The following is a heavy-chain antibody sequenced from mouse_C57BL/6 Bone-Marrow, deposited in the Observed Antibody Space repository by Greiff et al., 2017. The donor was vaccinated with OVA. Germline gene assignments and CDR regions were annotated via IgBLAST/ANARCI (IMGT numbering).Heavy chain of an antibody. Sequence: EVQLHQSGAELVRPGAPVKLSCTASGFPITDDYMHWVKQRPEQGLEWIGWIDPENGDTEYASQFQGKATLTADPSSNPAYLQPSSLTSAAPAVFDGATFLYNGNGVGGDYWGQGTLVTVSA. V-gene: IGHV14-4*01. CDR1: GFPITDDY. CDR3: ATFLYNGNGVGGDY. CDR2: IDPENGDT. D-gene: IGHD2-1*01. J-gene: IGHJ3*01.